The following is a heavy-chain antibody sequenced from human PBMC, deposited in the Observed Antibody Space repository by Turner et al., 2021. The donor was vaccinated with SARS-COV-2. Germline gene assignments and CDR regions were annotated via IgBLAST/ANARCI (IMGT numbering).Heavy chain of an antibody. CDR1: GGSFSAYY. V-gene: IGHV4-34*01. Sequence: QVQLQQWGAGLLKPSETLSLTCAVYGGSFSAYYWSWIRQPPGKGLEWIGEINHSGSTNYNPSLKSRVTISVDTSKNQFSLNLSSVTAADTAVYYCAGGQQWLVRGLFDYWGQGTLVTASS. CDR3: AGGQQWLVRGLFDY. CDR2: INHSGST. D-gene: IGHD6-19*01. J-gene: IGHJ4*02.